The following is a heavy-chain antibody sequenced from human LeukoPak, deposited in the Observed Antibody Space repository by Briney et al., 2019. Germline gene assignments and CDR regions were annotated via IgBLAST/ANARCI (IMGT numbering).Heavy chain of an antibody. V-gene: IGHV3-7*01. CDR3: ARPSTSNWGSPWFDP. J-gene: IGHJ5*02. CDR2: IKQDGSEK. CDR1: GFTFSSYW. D-gene: IGHD7-27*01. Sequence: PGGSLRLSCAASGFTFSSYWVSWVRQAPGKGLEWVANIKQDGSEKYYVDSVKGRFTISRDNAKNSLYLQMNSLRAEDTAVYYCARPSTSNWGSPWFDPWGQGTLVTVSS.